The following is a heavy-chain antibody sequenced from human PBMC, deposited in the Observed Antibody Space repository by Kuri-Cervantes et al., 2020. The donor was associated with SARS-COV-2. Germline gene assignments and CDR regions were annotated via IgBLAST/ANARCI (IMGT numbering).Heavy chain of an antibody. CDR1: AFTFSSYA. V-gene: IGHV3-21*05. D-gene: IGHD6-19*01. J-gene: IGHJ5*02. CDR2: ISSSSSYT. Sequence: GESLKISCAASAFTFSSYAMHWVRQAPGKGLEWVSYISSSSSYTNYADSVKGRFTISRDNAKNSLYLQMNSLRAEDTAVYYCARGQGSGWYLGLSANWFDPWGQGTLVTVSS. CDR3: ARGQGSGWYLGLSANWFDP.